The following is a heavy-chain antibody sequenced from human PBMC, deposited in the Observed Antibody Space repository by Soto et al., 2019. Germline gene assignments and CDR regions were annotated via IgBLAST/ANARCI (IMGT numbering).Heavy chain of an antibody. V-gene: IGHV4-4*07. J-gene: IGHJ5*02. CDR1: DDSLSTYY. D-gene: IGHD2-21*01. CDR3: ARSAIPRGGWFRP. CDR2: IYASGST. Sequence: ETLSLTCNVSDDSLSTYYWSWIRQPAGKGLEWIGRIYASGSTNYNPSLKGRVSMSVDTSKKQFSLRMISVTAADTAMYYCARSAIPRGGWFRPWGQGVLVTVSS.